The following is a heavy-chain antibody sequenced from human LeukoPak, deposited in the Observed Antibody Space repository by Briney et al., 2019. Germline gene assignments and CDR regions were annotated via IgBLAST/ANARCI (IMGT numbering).Heavy chain of an antibody. CDR3: AREAFSGYDYFDY. CDR1: GFTFTNYE. CDR2: ICSSGRII. D-gene: IGHD5-12*01. J-gene: IGHJ4*02. V-gene: IGHV3-48*03. Sequence: GGSLRLSCAASGFTFTNYEMNWVRQAPGKGLEWGSYICSSGRIIYYADSVKGRFTISRDNAQKSLYLQMNSLRADDTAVYYCAREAFSGYDYFDYWGQGTLVTVSS.